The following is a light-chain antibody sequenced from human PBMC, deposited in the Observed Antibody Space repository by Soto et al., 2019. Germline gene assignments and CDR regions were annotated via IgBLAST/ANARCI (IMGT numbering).Light chain of an antibody. CDR2: TAS. J-gene: IGKJ4*01. V-gene: IGKV1-39*01. CDR3: QQSYIAPLT. CDR1: QSISGY. Sequence: DIQMTQFPLSLSASGGDRVTISCRASQSISGYLNWYQQKAGRAPKLLIYTASTLQSGVPSRFSGSGSGTEFTLTISNLQPEDFATYYCQQSYIAPLTFGGGTRVEVK.